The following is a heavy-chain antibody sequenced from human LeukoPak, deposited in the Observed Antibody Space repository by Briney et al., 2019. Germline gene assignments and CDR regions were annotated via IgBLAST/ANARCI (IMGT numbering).Heavy chain of an antibody. Sequence: SETLSLTCTVSGYSISSGYYWGWIRQPPGKGLEWIGYKDYSGSTNYNRSLKSRVTISVDTSKNQFSLKLRAVTAADTAVYYCARVYYSSSYDYWYFDLWGRGTLVTVSS. J-gene: IGHJ2*01. CDR1: GYSISSGYY. D-gene: IGHD6-13*01. CDR3: ARVYYSSSYDYWYFDL. CDR2: KDYSGST. V-gene: IGHV4-61*01.